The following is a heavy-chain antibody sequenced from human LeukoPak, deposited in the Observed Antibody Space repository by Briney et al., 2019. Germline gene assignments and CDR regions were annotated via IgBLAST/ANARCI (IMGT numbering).Heavy chain of an antibody. CDR1: GGSISSGGYS. V-gene: IGHV4-30-2*01. Sequence: SETLSLTCAVSGGSISSGGYSWSWIRQPPGKGLEWIGYIYHSGSTYYNPSLKSRVTISVDTSKNQFSLKLSSVTAADTAVYYCARGSALGYSSGWYGRGLSGDVWGQGTTVTVSS. J-gene: IGHJ6*02. D-gene: IGHD6-19*01. CDR3: ARGSALGYSSGWYGRGLSGDV. CDR2: IYHSGST.